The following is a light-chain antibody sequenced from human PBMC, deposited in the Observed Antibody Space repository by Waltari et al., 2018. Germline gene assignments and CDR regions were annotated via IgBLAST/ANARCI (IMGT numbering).Light chain of an antibody. Sequence: DIQMTQSPSSLSASVGDRVTITCRAGQDIGSWLAWYQQKPGKAPKPLIYAGSRLESGVPPRFSGSGSGTDFILAISSLQPEDCGTFYCQQGNSFPYTFGQGTKLEF. CDR3: QQGNSFPYT. J-gene: IGKJ2*01. CDR2: AGS. V-gene: IGKV1-12*01. CDR1: QDIGSW.